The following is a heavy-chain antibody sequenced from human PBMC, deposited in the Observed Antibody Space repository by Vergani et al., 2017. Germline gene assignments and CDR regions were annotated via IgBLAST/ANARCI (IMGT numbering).Heavy chain of an antibody. CDR1: GFTFSTYA. Sequence: EVQLLESGGSLKQPGGSVRLSCAASGFTFSTYAMHWVCQAPGKGLEWVSALTGGGGSTYYADSFKGRFIISRANSRDTLYLQMNSLRPEDTATYYCVKDAGSYENFFDSWGQGTLVTVSS. CDR2: LTGGGGST. V-gene: IGHV3-23*01. D-gene: IGHD1-26*01. CDR3: VKDAGSYENFFDS. J-gene: IGHJ4*02.